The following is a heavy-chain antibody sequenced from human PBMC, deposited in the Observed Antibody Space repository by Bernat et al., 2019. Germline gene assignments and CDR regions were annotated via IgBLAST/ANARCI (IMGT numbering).Heavy chain of an antibody. CDR2: ISYDGSNK. D-gene: IGHD5-12*01. Sequence: QVQLVESGGGVVQPGRSLRLSCAASGFTFSSYAMHWVRQAPGKGLEWVAVISYDGSNKYYADSVKGRFTISRDNSKNTLYLQMNSLRPEDTAVYFCARESLVATLDYWGQGTLVTVSS. J-gene: IGHJ4*02. CDR3: ARESLVATLDY. V-gene: IGHV3-30*01. CDR1: GFTFSSYA.